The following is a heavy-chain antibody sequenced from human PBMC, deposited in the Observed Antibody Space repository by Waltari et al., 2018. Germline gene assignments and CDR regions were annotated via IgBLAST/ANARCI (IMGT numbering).Heavy chain of an antibody. J-gene: IGHJ3*02. CDR1: GGSISSSY. CDR2: IYYSGST. V-gene: IGHV4-59*08. Sequence: QVQLQESGPGLVTPSETLSLTCTVSGGSISSSYWSWVRQPPGKGLGWIGYIYYSGSTNYTPALRSRVTISVDTSKNQFSRKLSSVTAADTAVYYCARLPRDAFDIWGQGTMVTVSS. CDR3: ARLPRDAFDI.